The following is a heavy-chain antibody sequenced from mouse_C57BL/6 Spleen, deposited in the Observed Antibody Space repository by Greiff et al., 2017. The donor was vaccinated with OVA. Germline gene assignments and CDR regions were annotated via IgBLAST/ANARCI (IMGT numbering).Heavy chain of an antibody. J-gene: IGHJ4*01. Sequence: VQLKQSGPELVKPGASVKISCKASGYSFTGYYMNWVKQSPEKSLEWIGEINPSTGGTTYNQKFKAKATLTVDKSSSTAYMQLKSLTSEDSAVYYCARTTTVVADYYAMDYWGQGTSVTVSS. CDR1: GYSFTGYY. V-gene: IGHV1-42*01. D-gene: IGHD1-1*01. CDR2: INPSTGGT. CDR3: ARTTTVVADYYAMDY.